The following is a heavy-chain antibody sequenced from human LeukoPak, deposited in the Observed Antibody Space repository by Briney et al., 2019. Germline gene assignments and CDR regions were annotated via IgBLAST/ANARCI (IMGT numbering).Heavy chain of an antibody. Sequence: PGGSLRLSCTPSGFTFSTYAMTWVRQAPGKGRDGVSLISGSGGNTYFADSVKGRFTISRDNSKNTLYLQMNSLRAEDTATYYCAKERTQTTSFDYWGQGTLVTVSS. D-gene: IGHD2/OR15-2a*01. V-gene: IGHV3-23*01. J-gene: IGHJ4*02. CDR3: AKERTQTTSFDY. CDR1: GFTFSTYA. CDR2: ISGSGGNT.